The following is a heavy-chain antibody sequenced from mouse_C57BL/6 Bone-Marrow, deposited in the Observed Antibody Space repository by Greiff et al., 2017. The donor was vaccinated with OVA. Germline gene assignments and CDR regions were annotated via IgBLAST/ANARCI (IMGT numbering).Heavy chain of an antibody. CDR2: IWWDDDK. CDR3: ARMILLRPAWFAY. J-gene: IGHJ3*01. CDR1: GFSLSTFGMG. V-gene: IGHV8-8*01. Sequence: QVQLKQSGPGILQPSQTLSLTCSFSGFSLSTFGMGVGWIRQPSGKGLEWLAHIWWDDDKYYNPALKSRLTISKDTSKNQVFLKIANVDTADTATDYCARMILLRPAWFAYWGQGTLVTVSA. D-gene: IGHD1-1*01.